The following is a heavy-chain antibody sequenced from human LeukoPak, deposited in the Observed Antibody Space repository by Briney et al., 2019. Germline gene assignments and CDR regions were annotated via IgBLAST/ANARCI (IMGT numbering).Heavy chain of an antibody. V-gene: IGHV6-1*01. D-gene: IGHD1-1*01. Sequence: SQTLSLTCAVSGDSVSSNIASWNWIRQSPSGGLEWLGRTYYRSQWSNDYAVSVESRITIDPDTSKNEFSLQLNSVTPEDTAVYACARAPDGPNEGGPFASGGQGPLVTVSS. J-gene: IGHJ5*01. CDR1: GDSVSSNIAS. CDR2: TYYRSQWSN. CDR3: ARAPDGPNEGGPFAS.